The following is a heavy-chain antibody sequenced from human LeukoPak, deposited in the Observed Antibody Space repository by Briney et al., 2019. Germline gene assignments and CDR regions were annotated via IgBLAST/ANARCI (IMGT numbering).Heavy chain of an antibody. V-gene: IGHV4-31*02. CDR3: ARDNRYPFDY. CDR2: IYYSGST. CDR1: Y. J-gene: IGHJ4*02. D-gene: IGHD1-1*01. Sequence: YWSWIRQHPGKGLEWIGYIYYSGSTYYNPSLKSRVTISVDTSKNQFSLKLSSVTAADTAVYYCARDNRYPFDYWGQGTLVTVSS.